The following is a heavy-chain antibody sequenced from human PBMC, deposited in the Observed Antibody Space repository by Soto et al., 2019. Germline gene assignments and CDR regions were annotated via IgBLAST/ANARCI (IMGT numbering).Heavy chain of an antibody. CDR1: GGYVRSGGYT. CDR3: ARHNDLLRFLEWSIDYYGMDV. V-gene: IGHV4-30-2*01. J-gene: IGHJ6*02. CDR2: TYHSGSP. D-gene: IGHD3-3*01. Sequence: IQSLSYAVSGGYVRSGGYTWTWIRQPPGQGLEWIGYTYHSGSPYYSPSFQGQVTISADKSISTAYLQWSSLKASDTAMYYCARHNDLLRFLEWSIDYYGMDVWGQGTTVTVSS.